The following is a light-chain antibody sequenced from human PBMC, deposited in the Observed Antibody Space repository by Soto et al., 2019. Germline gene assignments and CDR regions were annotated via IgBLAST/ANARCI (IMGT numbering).Light chain of an antibody. J-gene: IGKJ2*01. CDR3: HQYGLLPRHP. Sequence: EIVLTQSPVTLSLSPGESATLSCRASESVNSNYLAWYQQKPGQAPRLLIFGASSRATGIPNRFSGSGSGTDFTLTISGPEPEDFAVYYCHQYGLLPRHPFGQGTKLEIK. CDR2: GAS. V-gene: IGKV3-20*01. CDR1: ESVNSNY.